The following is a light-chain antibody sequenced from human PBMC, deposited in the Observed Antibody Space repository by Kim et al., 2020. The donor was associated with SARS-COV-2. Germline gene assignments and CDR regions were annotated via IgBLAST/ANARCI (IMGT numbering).Light chain of an antibody. V-gene: IGKV1-27*01. Sequence: SVGDRVTITCRASQGISNHSAWYQQKPGKIPQLLIYASSILQSGVPSRFRGSGSGTDFTLTISSLQPEDFATYYCQKHGSVPPWTFGQGTKVDIK. CDR3: QKHGSVPPWT. CDR1: QGISNH. CDR2: ASS. J-gene: IGKJ1*01.